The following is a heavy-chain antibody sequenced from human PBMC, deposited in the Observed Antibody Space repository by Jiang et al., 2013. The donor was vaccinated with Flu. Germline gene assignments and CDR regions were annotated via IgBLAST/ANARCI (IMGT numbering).Heavy chain of an antibody. J-gene: IGHJ6*02. V-gene: IGHV5-51*01. CDR1: GYSFTSYW. Sequence: GAEVKKPGESLKISCKGSGYSFTSYWIGWVRQMPGKGLEWMGIIYPGDSDTRYSPSFQGQVTISADKSISTAYLQWSSLKASDTAMYYCAREAPQYYYYYGMDVWGQGTTVTVSS. CDR2: IYPGDSDT. CDR3: AREAPQYYYYYGMDV.